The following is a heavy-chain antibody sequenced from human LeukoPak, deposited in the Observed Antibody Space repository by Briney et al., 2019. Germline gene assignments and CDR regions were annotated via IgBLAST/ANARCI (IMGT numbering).Heavy chain of an antibody. CDR2: ISAYNGDT. V-gene: IGHV1-18*01. Sequence: GASVKVSCKASGYRFSNYGITWVRQAPGQGLECMGWISAYNGDTNYAQNFQGRLTMTTDTSTNTAYMELRSLRSDDTAVYYCARGGVGANLGRDYYGMDVWGQGTTVTVSS. J-gene: IGHJ6*02. CDR3: ARGGVGANLGRDYYGMDV. CDR1: GYRFSNYG. D-gene: IGHD1-26*01.